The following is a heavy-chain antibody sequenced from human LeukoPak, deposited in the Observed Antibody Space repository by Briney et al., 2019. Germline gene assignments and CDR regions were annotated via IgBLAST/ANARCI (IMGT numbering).Heavy chain of an antibody. CDR2: INSSSSYI. Sequence: GGSLRLSCAASGFTFRSYSMNGLRQAPGKGLEGVSSINSSSSYIYYADSVKGRFTISRDNAKNSLYLQMNSLRAEDTAVYYCARRAGAYSLPYDYRGQGTLVVVSA. V-gene: IGHV3-21*01. CDR3: ARRAGAYSLPYDY. D-gene: IGHD4/OR15-4a*01. CDR1: GFTFRSYS. J-gene: IGHJ4*02.